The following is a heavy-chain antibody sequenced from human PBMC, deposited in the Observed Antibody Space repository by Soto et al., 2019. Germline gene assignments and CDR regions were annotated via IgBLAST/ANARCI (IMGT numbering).Heavy chain of an antibody. CDR3: VLYSSSSSNVYVGAFDI. CDR1: GFTFSSYA. J-gene: IGHJ3*02. D-gene: IGHD6-6*01. V-gene: IGHV3-64D*06. Sequence: GGSLRLSCSASGFTFSSYAMHWVRQAPGKGLEYVSAISSNGGSTYYASSVKGSFTISSDNSKNTLYLQMSSRRAEDTAVYCGVLYSSSSSNVYVGAFDIWGQGTMVTVSS. CDR2: ISSNGGST.